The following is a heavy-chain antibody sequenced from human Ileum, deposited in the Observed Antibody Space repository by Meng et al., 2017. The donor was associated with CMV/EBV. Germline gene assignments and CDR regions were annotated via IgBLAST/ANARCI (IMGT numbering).Heavy chain of an antibody. CDR1: YTFTGYD. J-gene: IGHJ4*02. Sequence: YTFTGYDMHWVRQAPGQGLEWMGWINPNSGGTNYAQKFQGRVTMTRDTSISTAYMELSRLRSDDTAVYYCARGLGYSSSSRITTHDYWGQGTLVTVSS. CDR2: INPNSGGT. V-gene: IGHV1-2*02. CDR3: ARGLGYSSSSRITTHDY. D-gene: IGHD6-6*01.